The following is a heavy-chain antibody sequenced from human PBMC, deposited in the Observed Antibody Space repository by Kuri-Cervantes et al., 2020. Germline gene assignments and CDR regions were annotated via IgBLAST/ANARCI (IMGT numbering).Heavy chain of an antibody. D-gene: IGHD1-1*01. Sequence: GGSLRLSCAASGFTFSDYYMSWIRQAPGKGLEWVGRIKSKTDGGTTDYAAPVKGRFTISRDDSKNTLYLQMNSLKTEDTAVYYCTTPGEQLEHYYYYGMDVWGQGTTVTVSS. J-gene: IGHJ6*02. V-gene: IGHV3-15*01. CDR2: IKSKTDGGTT. CDR3: TTPGEQLEHYYYYGMDV. CDR1: GFTFSDYY.